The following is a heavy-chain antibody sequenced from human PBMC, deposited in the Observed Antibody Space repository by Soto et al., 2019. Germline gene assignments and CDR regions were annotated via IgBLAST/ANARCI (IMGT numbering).Heavy chain of an antibody. CDR1: GGTFSSYA. D-gene: IGHD6-19*01. CDR3: ARAADSSGWYGGYYFDY. Sequence: SVKVSCKASGGTFSSYAISWVRQAPGQGLEWMGGIIPIFGTANYAQKFQGRVTITADESTSTAYMELSSLRSEDTAVYYCARAADSSGWYGGYYFDYWGQGTLVTVSS. J-gene: IGHJ4*02. V-gene: IGHV1-69*13. CDR2: IIPIFGTA.